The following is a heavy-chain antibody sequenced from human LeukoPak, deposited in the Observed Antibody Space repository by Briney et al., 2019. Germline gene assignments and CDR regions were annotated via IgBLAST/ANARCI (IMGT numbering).Heavy chain of an antibody. Sequence: PGGSLTLSCAASGFTFSSFAMSWVRQAPGKGLEWVSAISASGGGTDYADSVKGRFTISRDNSKNTLYLQMNSLRAGDTAIYYCVKSTGDWRWGQGTLVTVSS. V-gene: IGHV3-23*01. CDR3: VKSTGDWR. CDR2: ISASGGGT. CDR1: GFTFSSFA. D-gene: IGHD3-10*01. J-gene: IGHJ4*02.